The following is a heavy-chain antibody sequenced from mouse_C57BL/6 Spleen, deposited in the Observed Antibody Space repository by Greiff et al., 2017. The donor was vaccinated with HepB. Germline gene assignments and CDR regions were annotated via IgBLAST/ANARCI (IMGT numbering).Heavy chain of an antibody. CDR3: AGNYGDY. D-gene: IGHD1-1*01. Sequence: QVQLKESGAELVRPGTSVKVSCKASGYAFTNYLIEWVKQRPGQGLEWIGVINPGSGGTNYNEKFKGKATLTADKSSSTAYMQLSSLTSEDSAVYFCAGNYGDYWGQGTSVTVSS. CDR1: GYAFTNYL. J-gene: IGHJ4*01. CDR2: INPGSGGT. V-gene: IGHV1-54*01.